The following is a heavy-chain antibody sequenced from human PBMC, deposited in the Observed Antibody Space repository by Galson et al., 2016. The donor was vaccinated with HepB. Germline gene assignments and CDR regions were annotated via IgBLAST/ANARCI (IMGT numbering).Heavy chain of an antibody. CDR3: ARDWGGGAFDV. Sequence: SLRLSCAASGFNLREYAMSWIRKAPGKGLEWVSKISSSSDEIRYADSLKGRFTISRDNARSSLFLQMNSLRAEETAVYYCARDWGGGAFDVWGQGTLVIVSS. D-gene: IGHD7-27*01. J-gene: IGHJ3*01. V-gene: IGHV3-11*06. CDR1: GFNLREYA. CDR2: ISSSSDEI.